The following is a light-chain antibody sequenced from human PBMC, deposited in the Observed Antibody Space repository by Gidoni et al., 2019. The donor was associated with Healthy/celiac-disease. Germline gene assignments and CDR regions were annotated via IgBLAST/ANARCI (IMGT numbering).Light chain of an antibody. CDR2: RNT. V-gene: IGLV1-44*01. CDR1: SSNIGSNT. CDR3: AAWDDSLNGPV. J-gene: IGLJ3*02. Sequence: QSVLTQPPSASGTPGQRVTISCSGSSSNIGSNTVNWYQQLPGTAPKLLIYRNTQRPSGVPDRFSGSTSGTSASLAISGLQSEDEADYYCAAWDDSLNGPVFGGGTKLTVL.